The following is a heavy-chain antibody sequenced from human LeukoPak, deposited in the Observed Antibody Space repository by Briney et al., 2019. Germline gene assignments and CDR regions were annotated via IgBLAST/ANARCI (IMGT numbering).Heavy chain of an antibody. V-gene: IGHV4-39*01. D-gene: IGHD4/OR15-4a*01. CDR2: IYYSGST. CDR3: ARLRGTNYFDP. CDR1: GGSISSYY. Sequence: SETLSLTCTVSGGSISSYYWSWIRQPPGKGLEWIGSIYYSGSTYYNPSLKSRVTISVDTSKNQFSLKLSSVTAADTAVYYCARLRGTNYFDPWGQGTLVTVSS. J-gene: IGHJ5*02.